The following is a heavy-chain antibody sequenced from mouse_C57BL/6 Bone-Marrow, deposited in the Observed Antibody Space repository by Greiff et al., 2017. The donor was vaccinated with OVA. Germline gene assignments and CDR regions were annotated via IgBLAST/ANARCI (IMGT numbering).Heavy chain of an antibody. Sequence: EVKLQESGTVLARPGTSVKLSCKTSGYTFTSYWMPWVKQRPGQGLEWIGAIYPGNSDTSYNQNFKGKAKLTTVTSASTASLELSIMTNEDSAVYYCTRDNYDGSSSFAYWGQGTLVTVSA. CDR3: TRDNYDGSSSFAY. D-gene: IGHD1-1*01. CDR1: GYTFTSYW. J-gene: IGHJ3*01. CDR2: IYPGNSDT. V-gene: IGHV1-5*01.